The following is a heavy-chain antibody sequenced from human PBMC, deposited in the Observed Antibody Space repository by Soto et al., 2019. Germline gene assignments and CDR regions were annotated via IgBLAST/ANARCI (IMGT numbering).Heavy chain of an antibody. J-gene: IGHJ3*02. V-gene: IGHV3-9*01. CDR3: VKDGLTSMFVLVYDGVVI. Sequence: EVQLVESGGDFVQPGRSLRLSCAASGFIFNDYPMHWVRQVPGKGLEWVSGISWNSGILGYADSVRGRFSISRNTAKKSLYLQLNGLRAEDTALYFCVKDGLTSMFVLVYDGVVIWGRGTIVTVSS. CDR2: ISWNSGIL. CDR1: GFIFNDYP. D-gene: IGHD2-8*01.